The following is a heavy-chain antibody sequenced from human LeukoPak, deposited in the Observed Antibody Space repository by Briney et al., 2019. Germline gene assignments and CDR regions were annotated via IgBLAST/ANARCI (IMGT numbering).Heavy chain of an antibody. D-gene: IGHD3-10*01. CDR3: ARGSQYGSGSYYTYYYYGMDV. J-gene: IGHJ6*02. V-gene: IGHV4-4*07. CDR1: GGSISSYY. CDR2: IYTSGST. Sequence: SETLSLTCTVSGGSISSYYWSWIRQPPGKGLEWIGRIYTSGSTNYNPSLKSRVTMSVDTSKNQFYLKLSSETAADTAVDYCARGSQYGSGSYYTYYYYGMDVWGQGTTVTVSS.